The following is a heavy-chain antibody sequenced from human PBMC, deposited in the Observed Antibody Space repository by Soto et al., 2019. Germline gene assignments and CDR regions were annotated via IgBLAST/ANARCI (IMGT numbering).Heavy chain of an antibody. D-gene: IGHD2-2*02. Sequence: QVQLVQSGAEVKKPGASVKVSCKASGYTFTSYGISWVRQAPGQVLEWMGWSSAYNGNTNYAQKLQGRVTMTTDTTTSTAYMELRSLRSDDTAVYYCARAGGYCSSTSCYMNWFDPWRQGTLVTVSS. CDR3: ARAGGYCSSTSCYMNWFDP. CDR1: GYTFTSYG. V-gene: IGHV1-18*04. J-gene: IGHJ5*02. CDR2: SSAYNGNT.